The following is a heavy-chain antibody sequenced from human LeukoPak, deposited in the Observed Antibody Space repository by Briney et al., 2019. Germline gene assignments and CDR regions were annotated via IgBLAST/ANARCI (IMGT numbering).Heavy chain of an antibody. D-gene: IGHD4-23*01. CDR2: ITGSGNTA. Sequence: GGSLRLSCAASGFTFSTYAMSWVRQAPEKGLEWVSTITGSGNTAYYADSVKGRFTISRDNSNNTLYVQMNSLGVEDTAVYYCAKGRLVDYGGLIYYWGQGTLVTVSS. CDR3: AKGRLVDYGGLIYY. V-gene: IGHV3-23*01. CDR1: GFTFSTYA. J-gene: IGHJ4*02.